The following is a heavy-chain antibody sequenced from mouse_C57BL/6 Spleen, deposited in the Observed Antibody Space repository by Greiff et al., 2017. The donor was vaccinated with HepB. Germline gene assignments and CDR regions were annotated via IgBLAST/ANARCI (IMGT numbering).Heavy chain of an antibody. Sequence: EVMLVESGGGLVQPGGSMKLSCVASGFTFSNYWMNWVRQSPEKGLEWVAQIRLKSDNYATHYAESVKGRFTISRDDSKSSVYLQMNNLRAEDTGIYYCTEWDVLFAYWGQGTLVTVSA. CDR3: TEWDVLFAY. CDR2: IRLKSDNYAT. D-gene: IGHD4-1*01. CDR1: GFTFSNYW. J-gene: IGHJ3*01. V-gene: IGHV6-3*01.